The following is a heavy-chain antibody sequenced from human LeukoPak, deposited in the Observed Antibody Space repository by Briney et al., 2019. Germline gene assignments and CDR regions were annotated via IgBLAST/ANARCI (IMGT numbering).Heavy chain of an antibody. CDR2: ISYDGSNK. D-gene: IGHD3-9*01. CDR1: GFTFSRYA. CDR3: ARDPDSDILTGYHDY. Sequence: GGSLRLSCAASGFTFSRYAMHWVRQAPGKGLEWVAVISYDGSNKYYADSVKGRFTISRDNSKNTLYLQMNSLRAEDTAVYYCARDPDSDILTGYHDYWGQGTLVTVSS. V-gene: IGHV3-30*04. J-gene: IGHJ4*02.